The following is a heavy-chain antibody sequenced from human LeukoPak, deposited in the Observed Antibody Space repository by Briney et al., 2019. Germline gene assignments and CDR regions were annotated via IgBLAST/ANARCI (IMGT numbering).Heavy chain of an antibody. CDR3: ARALSLEMSSGYCYFDY. D-gene: IGHD3-22*01. V-gene: IGHV4-4*07. Sequence: SETLSLTCTVSGGSISSYYWSWIRQPAGKGLEWIGRIYTSGSTNYNPSLKSRVTMSVDTSKNQFSLKLSSVTAADTAVYYCARALSLEMSSGYCYFDYWGQGTLVTVSS. J-gene: IGHJ4*02. CDR1: GGSISSYY. CDR2: IYTSGST.